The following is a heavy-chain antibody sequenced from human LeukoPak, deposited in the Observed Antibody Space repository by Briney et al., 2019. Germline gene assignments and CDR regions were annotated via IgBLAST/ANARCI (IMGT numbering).Heavy chain of an antibody. D-gene: IGHD5-24*01. V-gene: IGHV5-51*01. J-gene: IGHJ4*02. CDR3: ARASRDGYNQNFDH. CDR2: IYPGGSET. Sequence: GESLKISCKGLGYSFSSYWNAWVRQRPGKGLEWMGIIYPGGSETRYDPSFQGQVTISADSSTSTAYLQWSSLRASDTAMYHCARASRDGYNQNFDHWGQGTLVTVSS. CDR1: GYSFSSYW.